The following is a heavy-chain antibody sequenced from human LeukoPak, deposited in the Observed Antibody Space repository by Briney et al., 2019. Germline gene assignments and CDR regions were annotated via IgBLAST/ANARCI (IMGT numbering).Heavy chain of an antibody. V-gene: IGHV3-30*02. D-gene: IGHD1-26*01. CDR3: AKDRSGSYSFDY. CDR2: IRYDESKK. J-gene: IGHJ4*02. Sequence: GGSLRLSCAASGFTFSSYGMDWVRQAPGKGLEWVAFIRYDESKKYYADSVKGRFTLSRDNLKNTLYLQMNNLRAEDTAVYYCAKDRSGSYSFDYWGQGTLVTVSS. CDR1: GFTFSSYG.